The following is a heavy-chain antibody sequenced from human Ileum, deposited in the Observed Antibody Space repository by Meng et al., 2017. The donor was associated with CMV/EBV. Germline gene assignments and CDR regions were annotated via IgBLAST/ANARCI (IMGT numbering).Heavy chain of an antibody. D-gene: IGHD1-26*01. CDR3: ARGLGGSYYGALAY. J-gene: IGHJ4*02. CDR1: GGSFGGYH. CDR2: INHSGSA. V-gene: IGHV4-34*01. Sequence: SETLSLTCAVHGGSFGGYHWSWIRQPPGKGLEWIGEINHSGSANYNPSLKSRVTISVDTSKNQFSLKLSSVTAADTAVYYCARGLGGSYYGALAYWGQGTLVTVSS.